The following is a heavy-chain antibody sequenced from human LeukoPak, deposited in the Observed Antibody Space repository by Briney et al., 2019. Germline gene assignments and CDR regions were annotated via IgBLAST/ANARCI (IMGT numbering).Heavy chain of an antibody. Sequence: PGRSLRLSCAPSGFTFSSYGMHWVRQAPGKGLEWVSAISGSGGSTYYADSVKGRFTISRDNSKNTLYLQMNTLGPEDTAVYSCAKNGRGYSSDYFDYWGQGTLVTVSS. D-gene: IGHD5-18*01. J-gene: IGHJ4*02. CDR1: GFTFSSYG. CDR3: AKNGRGYSSDYFDY. V-gene: IGHV3-23*01. CDR2: ISGSGGST.